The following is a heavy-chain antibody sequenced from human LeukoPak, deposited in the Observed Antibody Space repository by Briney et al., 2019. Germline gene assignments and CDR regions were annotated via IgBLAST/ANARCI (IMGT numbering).Heavy chain of an antibody. CDR2: IRSSGAYT. V-gene: IGHV3-21*01. D-gene: IGHD3-10*01. CDR1: GFSFSYYR. Sequence: GGSLRLSCAASGFSFSYYRMNWVRQTPGKGLEWVSSIRSSGAYTYYTDSVKVRFTISRDNAKNSLSLHINSLRAEDTAVYYCAREGYYSGSGSSDYYYHYGRDVWGHGTTVTVSS. J-gene: IGHJ6*02. CDR3: AREGYYSGSGSSDYYYHYGRDV.